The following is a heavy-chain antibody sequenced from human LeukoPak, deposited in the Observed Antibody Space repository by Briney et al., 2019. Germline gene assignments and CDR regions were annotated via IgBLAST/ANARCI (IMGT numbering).Heavy chain of an antibody. Sequence: GGSLRLSCAASGFTFSSYGMHWVRQAPGKGLERVAVISYDGSNKYYADSVKGRFTISRDNSKNTLYLQMNSLRAEDTAVYYCAKDERTNERITMIVVVIPSLIDYWGQGTLVTVSS. D-gene: IGHD3-22*01. V-gene: IGHV3-30*18. J-gene: IGHJ4*02. CDR2: ISYDGSNK. CDR1: GFTFSSYG. CDR3: AKDERTNERITMIVVVIPSLIDY.